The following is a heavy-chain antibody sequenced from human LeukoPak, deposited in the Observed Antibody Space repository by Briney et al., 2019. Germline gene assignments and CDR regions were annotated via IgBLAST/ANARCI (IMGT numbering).Heavy chain of an antibody. Sequence: GGSLRLSCAASGFTFSSYGMSWVRQAPGKGLEWVSAISGSGGSTYYADSVKGRFTISRDNSKNTLYLQMNSLRAEDTAVYYCARRPSPVTINRGINHWGQGTLVTVSS. CDR3: ARRPSPVTINRGINH. V-gene: IGHV3-23*01. CDR2: ISGSGGST. J-gene: IGHJ5*02. CDR1: GFTFSSYG. D-gene: IGHD5-24*01.